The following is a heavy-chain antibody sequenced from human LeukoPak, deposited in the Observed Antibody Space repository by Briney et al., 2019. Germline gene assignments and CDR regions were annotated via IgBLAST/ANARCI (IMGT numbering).Heavy chain of an antibody. V-gene: IGHV1-69*05. CDR2: IMPLFNTA. CDR3: ARVDRYHYYLDV. Sequence: SVKVSCKASGGTFSSYSITWVRQAPGQGLEWMGGIMPLFNTANYAQQFQGRVTIITDESTSTAYMELSSLRFEDTAMYYCARVDRYHYYLDVWGKGTTVTVSS. J-gene: IGHJ6*03. CDR1: GGTFSSYS.